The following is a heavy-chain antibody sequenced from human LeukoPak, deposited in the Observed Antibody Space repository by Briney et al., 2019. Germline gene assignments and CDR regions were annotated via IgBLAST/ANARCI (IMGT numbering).Heavy chain of an antibody. D-gene: IGHD3-22*01. J-gene: IGHJ3*02. CDR2: IYSGGST. V-gene: IGHV3-53*01. CDR1: GFTVSSYY. CDR3: ARDSRQDYYDSSGYLWFAFDI. Sequence: PGGSLTLSCAVSGFTVSSYYMSWVRQAPGKGLEWVSVIYSGGSTYYADSVKGRFTISRDNSKNTLYLQMNSLRAEDTAVYYCARDSRQDYYDSSGYLWFAFDIWGQGTMVTVSS.